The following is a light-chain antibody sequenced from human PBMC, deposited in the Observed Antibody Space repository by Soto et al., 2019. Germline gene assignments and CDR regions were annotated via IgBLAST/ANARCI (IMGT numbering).Light chain of an antibody. J-gene: IGKJ4*01. Sequence: EIVLTQSPGTLSLSPGERATLSCRASQSVTSSYLAWYQQKPGQAPRLLIYAASSRATGIPDRFSGSGSGTDFTLTISRREPEDFAVYYCQQYGSSPRLTFGGGTKVEIK. V-gene: IGKV3-20*01. CDR2: AAS. CDR1: QSVTSSY. CDR3: QQYGSSPRLT.